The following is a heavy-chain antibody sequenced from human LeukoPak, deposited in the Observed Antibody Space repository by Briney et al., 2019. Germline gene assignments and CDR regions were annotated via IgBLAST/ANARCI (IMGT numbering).Heavy chain of an antibody. CDR2: ICGSGNST. CDR1: GFTFSNYT. D-gene: IGHD3-22*01. CDR3: AKLYDSSGYYSQVF. J-gene: IGHJ4*02. V-gene: IGHV3-23*01. Sequence: PGGSLRLSCAASGFTFSNYTMNWVRQAPGKGLEWVSAICGSGNSTYYADSVKGRFTISRDNSKNTLYLQMNSLRAEDTAVYYCAKLYDSSGYYSQVFWGQGTLVTVSS.